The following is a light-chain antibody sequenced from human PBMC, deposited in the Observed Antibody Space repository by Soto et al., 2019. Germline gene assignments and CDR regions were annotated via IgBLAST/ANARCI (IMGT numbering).Light chain of an antibody. CDR1: QSLLHSNGYNY. J-gene: IGKJ4*01. CDR3: MQALQTPS. V-gene: IGKV2-28*01. CDR2: LGS. Sequence: ESVMSKSPLSLSVTPGEPASISCRSSQSLLHSNGYNYLDWYLQKPGQSPQLLIYLGSFRAAGVPDRFSGSGSGTDFTLKISRVEAADVGVYYCMQALQTPSFGGGTKVEIK.